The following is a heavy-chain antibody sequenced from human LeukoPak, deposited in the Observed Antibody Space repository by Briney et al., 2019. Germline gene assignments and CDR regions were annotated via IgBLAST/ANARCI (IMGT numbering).Heavy chain of an antibody. CDR3: AKDYAVGSIDY. D-gene: IGHD3-16*01. CDR2: ISGSGDST. V-gene: IGHV3-23*01. J-gene: IGHJ4*02. CDR1: GFTFSSYA. Sequence: GGSLRLSCAASGFTFSSYAMSWVRQAPGKGLEWVSVISGSGDSTYYADSMKGRFTISRDNSKNTLYLQMNSLRAEDTAVYYCAKDYAVGSIDYWGQGTLVTVSS.